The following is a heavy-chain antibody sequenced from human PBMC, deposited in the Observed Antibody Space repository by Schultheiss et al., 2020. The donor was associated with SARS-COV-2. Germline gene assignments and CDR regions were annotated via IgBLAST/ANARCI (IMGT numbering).Heavy chain of an antibody. CDR1: GFTFSSYA. Sequence: GGSLRLSCAASGFTFSSYAMHWVRQAPGKGLEWVAVISYDGSNKYYADSVKGRFTISRDNSKNTLYLQMNSLRAEDTAVYYCARDNYGSGHYYMDVWGKGGTVTGSS. V-gene: IGHV3-30*04. CDR3: ARDNYGSGHYYMDV. J-gene: IGHJ6*03. CDR2: ISYDGSNK. D-gene: IGHD3-10*01.